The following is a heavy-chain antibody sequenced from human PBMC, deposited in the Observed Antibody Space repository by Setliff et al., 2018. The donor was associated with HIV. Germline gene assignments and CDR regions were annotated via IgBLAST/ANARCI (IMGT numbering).Heavy chain of an antibody. CDR3: ARTLYGGNRLDFDY. CDR2: INPNSGAT. D-gene: IGHD2-15*01. J-gene: IGHJ4*02. V-gene: IGHV1-2*06. CDR1: GYIFSDYY. Sequence: ASVKVSCKASGYIFSDYYIHWVRQTPGQGLEWMGRINPNSGATDYAQEFQGRVSMTRDTSIRTVYMELSRMRSDDTALYYCARTLYGGNRLDFDYWGQGTLVTVSS.